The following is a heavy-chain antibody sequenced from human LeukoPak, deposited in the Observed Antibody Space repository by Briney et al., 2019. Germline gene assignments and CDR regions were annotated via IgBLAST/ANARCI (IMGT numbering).Heavy chain of an antibody. CDR3: ARASGRANH. CDR2: ISNSGVTI. CDR1: GFTFSDYY. J-gene: IGHJ4*02. V-gene: IGHV3-11*01. Sequence: GGSLRLSCAASGFTFSDYYMSWSRQAPGKGLEWLSYISNSGVTIYYADSVKDRFTISRDNAKNSLYLQMNSLRAEDTAIYYCARASGRANHWGQGTLVTVSS.